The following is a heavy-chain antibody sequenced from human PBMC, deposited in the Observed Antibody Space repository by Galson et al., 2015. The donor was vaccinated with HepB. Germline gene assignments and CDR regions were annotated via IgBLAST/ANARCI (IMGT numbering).Heavy chain of an antibody. D-gene: IGHD3-10*01. CDR3: ARDGGLLWFGELLYYFDY. CDR2: ISAYNGNT. Sequence: SVKVSCKASGYTFTSYGISWVRQAPGQGLEWMGWISAYNGNTNYAQKLQGRVTMTTDTSTSTAYMELRSLRSDDTAVYYCARDGGLLWFGELLYYFDYWGQGTLVTVSS. V-gene: IGHV1-18*01. J-gene: IGHJ4*02. CDR1: GYTFTSYG.